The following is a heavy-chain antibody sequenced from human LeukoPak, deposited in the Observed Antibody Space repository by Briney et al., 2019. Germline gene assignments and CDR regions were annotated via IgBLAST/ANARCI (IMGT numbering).Heavy chain of an antibody. V-gene: IGHV3-53*01. Sequence: QSGGSLRLSCAASGFTFSIYDMSWVRQAPGKGLEWVSVIYSGGSTYYADSVKGRFTISRDNSKNTLYLQMNSLRAEDTAVYYCARVRGITIFEGFDYWGQGTLVTVSS. D-gene: IGHD3-3*01. CDR3: ARVRGITIFEGFDY. CDR1: GFTFSIYD. CDR2: IYSGGST. J-gene: IGHJ4*02.